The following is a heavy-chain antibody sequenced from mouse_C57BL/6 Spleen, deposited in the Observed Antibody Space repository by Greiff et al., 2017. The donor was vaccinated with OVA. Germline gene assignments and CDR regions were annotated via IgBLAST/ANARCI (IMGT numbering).Heavy chain of an antibody. Sequence: EVQLVESGGGLVKPGGSLKLSCAASGFTFSSYAMSWVRQTPEKRLEWVATISDGGSYTYYPDNVKGRFTISRDNAKNNLYLQMSHLKSEDTAMYYCARPHYYGSSYEGYFDVWGTGTTVTVSS. J-gene: IGHJ1*03. CDR2: ISDGGSYT. D-gene: IGHD1-1*01. V-gene: IGHV5-4*01. CDR1: GFTFSSYA. CDR3: ARPHYYGSSYEGYFDV.